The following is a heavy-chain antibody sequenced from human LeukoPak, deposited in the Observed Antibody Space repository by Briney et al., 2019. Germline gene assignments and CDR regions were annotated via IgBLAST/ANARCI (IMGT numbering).Heavy chain of an antibody. CDR1: GFTFSSYA. Sequence: GASLRLSCAASGFTFSSYAMSWVRQAPEKGLEWVSAISGSGGSTYYADSVKGRFTISRDNSKNTLYLQMNSLRAEDTAVYYCAGHRAGYYDTSGYYYDYWGQGTLVTVSS. J-gene: IGHJ4*02. CDR2: ISGSGGST. D-gene: IGHD3-22*01. V-gene: IGHV3-23*01. CDR3: AGHRAGYYDTSGYYYDY.